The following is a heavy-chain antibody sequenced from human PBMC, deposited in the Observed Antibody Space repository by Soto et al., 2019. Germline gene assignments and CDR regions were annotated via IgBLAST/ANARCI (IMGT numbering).Heavy chain of an antibody. V-gene: IGHV3-23*01. D-gene: IGHD5-18*01. CDR2: ISGSGGST. J-gene: IGHJ4*02. CDR3: AKDAGRGYSYGYPFDY. CDR1: GFTFSSYA. Sequence: LRLSCAASGFTFSSYAMSWVRQAPGKGLEWVSAISGSGGSTYYADSVKGRFTISRDNSKNTLYLQMSSLRAEDTAVYYCAKDAGRGYSYGYPFDYWGQGTLVTVSS.